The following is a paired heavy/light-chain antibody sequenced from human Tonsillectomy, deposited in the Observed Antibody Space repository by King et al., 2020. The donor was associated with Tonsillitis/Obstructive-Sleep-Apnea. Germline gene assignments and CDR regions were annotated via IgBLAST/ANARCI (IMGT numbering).Light chain of an antibody. CDR1: SSDVGESDY. CDR3: SSYRSRTTLYV. J-gene: IGLJ1*01. V-gene: IGLV2-14*01. Sequence: QSALTQPASVSGSPGQSITISCTGTSSDVGESDYVSWYQQHPGKAPKLMIYEVSDRPSGVSNRFSVSKSGNTASLTISGLQADDEADYYCSSYRSRTTLYVFGSGTKVTVL. CDR2: EVS.
Heavy chain of an antibody. Sequence: QVQLVQSGSELKKPGASVKVSCKASGYTFTKYAVIWVRQAPGQGLEWMGWINTDTRNPTYAQAFTGRFVFSLDTSIRTAYLQISSLKVEDTAVYFCAREFNSAFRGPDYWGQGTLVTVSS. CDR1: GYTFTKYA. V-gene: IGHV7-4-1*02. CDR3: AREFNSAFRGPDY. CDR2: INTDTRNP. D-gene: IGHD1-26*01. J-gene: IGHJ4*02.